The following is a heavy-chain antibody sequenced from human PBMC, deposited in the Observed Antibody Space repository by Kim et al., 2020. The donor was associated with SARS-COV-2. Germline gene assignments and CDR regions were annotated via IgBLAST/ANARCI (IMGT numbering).Heavy chain of an antibody. CDR3: TRVDILTGYYPNDAFDI. V-gene: IGHV3-49*03. J-gene: IGHJ3*02. CDR2: IRSKAYGGTT. D-gene: IGHD3-9*01. CDR1: GFTFGDYA. Sequence: GGSLRLSCTASGFTFGDYAMSWFRQAPGKGLEWVGFIRSKAYGGTTEYAASVKGRFTISRDDSKSIAYLQMNSLKTEDTAVYYCTRVDILTGYYPNDAFDIWGQGTMVTVSS.